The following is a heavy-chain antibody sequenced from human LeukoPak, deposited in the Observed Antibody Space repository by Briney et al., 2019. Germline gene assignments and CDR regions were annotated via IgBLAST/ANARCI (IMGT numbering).Heavy chain of an antibody. Sequence: GGSLRLSCAASGFTFSSYAMSWVRLPPGKRLQWVSSLSTSGGNTYYADSVRGRFTISRDNSQSTLYLQMDSLRAEDTAVYYCAKRSGASTYYFDYWGQGALLTVSS. CDR3: AKRSGASTYYFDY. CDR2: LSTSGGNT. D-gene: IGHD6-19*01. J-gene: IGHJ4*02. V-gene: IGHV3-23*01. CDR1: GFTFSSYA.